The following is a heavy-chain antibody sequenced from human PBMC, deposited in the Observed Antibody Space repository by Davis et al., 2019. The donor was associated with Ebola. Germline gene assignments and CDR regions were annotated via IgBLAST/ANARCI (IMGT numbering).Heavy chain of an antibody. V-gene: IGHV4-30-2*01. CDR2: ICHGGST. D-gene: IGHD4-17*01. J-gene: IGHJ6*03. CDR1: GGSTSSGGYS. CDR3: ARARESVRSYYYYYWNV. Sequence: SETLSLTCAVSGGSTSSGGYSWSWIRQPPGKGLEWIGYICHGGSTHYNPSLKSRVTISVDSSKSQFSLKLSSVTAADTAVYYCARARESVRSYYYYYWNVWGKGTTVTVSS.